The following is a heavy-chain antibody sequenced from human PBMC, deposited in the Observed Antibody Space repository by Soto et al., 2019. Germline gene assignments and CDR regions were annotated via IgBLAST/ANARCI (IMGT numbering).Heavy chain of an antibody. CDR3: AKDRIVTTKAY. D-gene: IGHD5-12*01. CDR1: GFTFSSYV. J-gene: IGHJ4*02. Sequence: EVPLLESGGGLVQPGGSLRLSCAASGFTFSSYVMSWVRQAPGKGLEWVSTISGSGSSTYYADSVKGRFTISRDNSKNTVYLQMHSLRAEDTAIYYCAKDRIVTTKAYWGQGTLVTVSS. CDR2: ISGSGSST. V-gene: IGHV3-23*01.